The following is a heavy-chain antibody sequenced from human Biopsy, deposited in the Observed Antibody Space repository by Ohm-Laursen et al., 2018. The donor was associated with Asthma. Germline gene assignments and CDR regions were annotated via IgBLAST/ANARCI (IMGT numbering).Heavy chain of an antibody. CDR2: IKHDGSEK. D-gene: IGHD3-3*02. CDR1: GFTFGDYW. CDR3: ARSFHFWSRYRAELCQL. Sequence: SLRLSCAASGFTFGDYWMSWVRQAPGKGPEWVANIKHDGSEKNHVDSLKGRSTISRDNAKNSLYLQMNSLRAEDTAGYYCARSFHFWSRYRAELCQLWGQGTLVTVSS. V-gene: IGHV3-7*01. J-gene: IGHJ1*01.